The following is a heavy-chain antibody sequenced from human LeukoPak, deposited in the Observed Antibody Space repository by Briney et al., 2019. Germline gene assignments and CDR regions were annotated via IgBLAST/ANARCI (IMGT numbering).Heavy chain of an antibody. CDR3: AKLITTNGPDY. Sequence: PGGSLRLSCAASGFTFSSYVMSWVRQTPGKGLEWVSAIGGSGSNTYYTDSVRGRFTISRDNSKNTLYLQMNSLRAEDTAVYYCAKLITTNGPDYGGQGALVTVSS. J-gene: IGHJ4*02. D-gene: IGHD1/OR15-1a*01. CDR1: GFTFSSYV. CDR2: IGGSGSNT. V-gene: IGHV3-23*01.